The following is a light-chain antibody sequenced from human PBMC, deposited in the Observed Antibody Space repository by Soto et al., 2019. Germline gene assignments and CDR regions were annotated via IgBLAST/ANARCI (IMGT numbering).Light chain of an antibody. Sequence: DIVMTQTPLSLTVTPGEPASISCRSSQSLLDSDDGNTYLDWYLQKPGQSPQLLIYTVSYRASGVPDRFSGGGSGTDFTLKISRVEAEDVGVYYCMQRIEFPLTFGGGTKVEIK. J-gene: IGKJ4*01. V-gene: IGKV2-40*01. CDR3: MQRIEFPLT. CDR1: QSLLDSDDGNTY. CDR2: TVS.